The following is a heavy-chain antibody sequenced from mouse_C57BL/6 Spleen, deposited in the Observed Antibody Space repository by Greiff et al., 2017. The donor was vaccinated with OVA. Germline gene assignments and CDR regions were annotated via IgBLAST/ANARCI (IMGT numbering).Heavy chain of an antibody. J-gene: IGHJ3*01. CDR3: ARGGFYGYDSAY. V-gene: IGHV1-80*01. Sequence: QVQLQQSGAELVKPGASVKISCKASGYAFSSYWMNWVKQRPGKGLEWIGQIYPGDGDTNYNGKFKGKATLTADKSSSTAYMQLSSLTSEDSAVYFCARGGFYGYDSAYWGQGTLVTVSA. D-gene: IGHD2-2*01. CDR2: IYPGDGDT. CDR1: GYAFSSYW.